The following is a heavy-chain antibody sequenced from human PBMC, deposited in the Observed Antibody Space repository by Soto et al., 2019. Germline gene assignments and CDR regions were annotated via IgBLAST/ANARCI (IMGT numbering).Heavy chain of an antibody. CDR3: ARDGYNLGYFDY. Sequence: ETQSLTCTVSGGSISSYYWSWIRQPPGKGLEWIGYIYYSGSTNYNPSLKSRVTISVDTSKNQFSLKLSSVTAADTAVYYCARDGYNLGYFDYWGQGTLVTVSS. V-gene: IGHV4-59*01. CDR2: IYYSGST. D-gene: IGHD5-12*01. CDR1: GGSISSYY. J-gene: IGHJ4*02.